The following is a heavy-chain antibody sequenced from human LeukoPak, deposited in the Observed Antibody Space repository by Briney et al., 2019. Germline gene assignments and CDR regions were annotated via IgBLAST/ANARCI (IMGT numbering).Heavy chain of an antibody. CDR1: GYTFTGYY. D-gene: IGHD3-3*01. J-gene: IGHJ6*02. Sequence: ASVKVSCTASGYTFTGYYMHWVRQAPGQGLEWMGRINPNSGGTNYAQKFQGRVTMTRDTSISTAYMELSRLRSDDTAVYYCAVGFLEWLLTDYGMDVWGQGTTVTVSS. CDR2: INPNSGGT. V-gene: IGHV1-2*06. CDR3: AVGFLEWLLTDYGMDV.